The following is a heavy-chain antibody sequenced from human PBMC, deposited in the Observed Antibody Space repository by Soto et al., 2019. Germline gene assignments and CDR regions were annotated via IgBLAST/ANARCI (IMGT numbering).Heavy chain of an antibody. CDR2: INAGNGNT. CDR1: GYTFTSYA. D-gene: IGHD5-12*01. CDR3: ASSPGVATILHFYYYGMDV. J-gene: IGHJ6*02. V-gene: IGHV1-3*01. Sequence: ASVKVSCKASGYTFTSYAMHWVRQAPGQRLEWMGWINAGNGNTKYSQKFQGRVTITRDTSASTAYMELSSLRSEDTAVYYCASSPGVATILHFYYYGMDVWGQGTTVTVSS.